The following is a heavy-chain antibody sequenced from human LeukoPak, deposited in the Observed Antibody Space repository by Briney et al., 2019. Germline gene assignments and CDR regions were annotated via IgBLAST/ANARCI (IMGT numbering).Heavy chain of an antibody. D-gene: IGHD2-2*02. J-gene: IGHJ6*02. Sequence: GASVKVSCKASGYTFTGYYMHWVRQAPGQGLEWMGWINPNSGGTNYAQKFQGRVTMTRDTSISTAYMELSRLRSDDTAVYYCARGDVVVPAAIFRSEYYYYYGMDVWGQGTTVTVSS. CDR3: ARGDVVVPAAIFRSEYYYYYGMDV. CDR1: GYTFTGYY. V-gene: IGHV1-2*02. CDR2: INPNSGGT.